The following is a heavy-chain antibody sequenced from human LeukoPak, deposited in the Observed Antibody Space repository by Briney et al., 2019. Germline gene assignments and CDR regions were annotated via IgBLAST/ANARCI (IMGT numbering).Heavy chain of an antibody. CDR2: ISSSSSYI. Sequence: PGGSLRLSCAASGFTFSSYSMNWVRQAPGKGLEWVSSISSSSSYINYADSVKGRFTISRDNAKNSLYLQMNSLRAEDTTVYYCALSTTGYLCDYWGQGTLVTVSS. CDR1: GFTFSSYS. V-gene: IGHV3-21*01. J-gene: IGHJ4*02. CDR3: ALSTTGYLCDY. D-gene: IGHD1-1*01.